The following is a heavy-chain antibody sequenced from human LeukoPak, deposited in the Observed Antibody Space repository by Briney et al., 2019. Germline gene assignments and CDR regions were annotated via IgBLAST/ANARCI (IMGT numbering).Heavy chain of an antibody. D-gene: IGHD2-2*01. V-gene: IGHV1-69*13. CDR2: IIPIFGTA. CDR1: GGTFSSYA. J-gene: IGHJ6*02. Sequence: ASVKVSCKASGGTFSSYAISWVRQAPGQGLEWMGGIIPIFGTANYAQKFQGRVTITADESTSTAYMELSSLRSEDTAVYYCASAFIRVGGYAHGMDVWGQGTTVTVSS. CDR3: ASAFIRVGGYAHGMDV.